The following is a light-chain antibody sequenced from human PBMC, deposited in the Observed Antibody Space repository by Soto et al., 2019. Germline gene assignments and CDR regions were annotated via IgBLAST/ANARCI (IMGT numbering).Light chain of an antibody. J-gene: IGLJ2*01. Sequence: QSVLTQPRSVSGSPGQSVTISCTGTSSDVGDYDYVSWYQQHPDKAPKLMIYDVTKRPSGVPDRFSGSKSGNTASLTISGLQAEDDADDYCCSYAGSYRVLFGGGTKLTVL. V-gene: IGLV2-11*01. CDR3: CSYAGSYRVL. CDR2: DVT. CDR1: SSDVGDYDY.